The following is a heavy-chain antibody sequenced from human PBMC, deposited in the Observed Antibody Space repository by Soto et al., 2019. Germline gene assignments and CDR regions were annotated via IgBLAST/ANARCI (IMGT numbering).Heavy chain of an antibody. J-gene: IGHJ5*02. CDR3: ARGSDGDPAGWFDP. V-gene: IGHV4-31*03. Sequence: QVQLQESGPGLVKPSQTLSLTCTVSGGSISSGGYYWSWIRQHPGKGLEWIGYIYYSGSTYYNPSLKSRVTISVDTSKNQFPLKLSSVTAADTAVYYCARGSDGDPAGWFDPWGQGTLVTVSS. CDR2: IYYSGST. D-gene: IGHD4-17*01. CDR1: GGSISSGGYY.